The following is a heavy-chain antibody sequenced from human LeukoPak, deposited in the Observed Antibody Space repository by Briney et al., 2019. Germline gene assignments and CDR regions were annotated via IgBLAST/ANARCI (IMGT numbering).Heavy chain of an antibody. D-gene: IGHD6-19*01. Sequence: GESLKISCKGSGYSFTNYWIGWVRQMPGKGLEWMGIIYPGDSYTNYSPSFQGHVTISADKSISTAYLQWSSLRASDTAMYYCARLMSGSASFDYWGQGTLLTVSS. J-gene: IGHJ4*02. CDR1: GYSFTNYW. V-gene: IGHV5-51*01. CDR2: IYPGDSYT. CDR3: ARLMSGSASFDY.